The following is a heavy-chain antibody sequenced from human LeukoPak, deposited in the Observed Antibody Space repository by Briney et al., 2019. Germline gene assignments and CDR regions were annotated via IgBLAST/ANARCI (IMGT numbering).Heavy chain of an antibody. CDR2: IVGSGGGT. Sequence: HTGGSLRLSCAASGFTFSSYAMTWVRQAPGRGLEWVSSIVGSGGGTYYADSVKGRFTISRDNSKNTLYLQMSSLRAEDTAVYYCAKEHMAAAVYYFDYWGQGTLVTVSS. CDR1: GFTFSSYA. V-gene: IGHV3-23*01. D-gene: IGHD6-13*01. J-gene: IGHJ4*02. CDR3: AKEHMAAAVYYFDY.